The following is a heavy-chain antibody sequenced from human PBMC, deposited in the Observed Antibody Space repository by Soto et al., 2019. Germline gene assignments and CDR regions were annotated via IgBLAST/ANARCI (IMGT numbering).Heavy chain of an antibody. J-gene: IGHJ4*02. CDR3: AKGLDQWELTYFNY. CDR2: ISNDGSNK. V-gene: IGHV3-30*18. D-gene: IGHD1-26*01. Sequence: QVQLVESGGGVVQPGRSLRLSCAASGFIFSTYGMHWVRQAPGKGLEWVAVISNDGSNKYYAESVKGRFTISRDNSKNTLYLQVNSLRADDTAVYYCAKGLDQWELTYFNYLGQGTLVTVSS. CDR1: GFIFSTYG.